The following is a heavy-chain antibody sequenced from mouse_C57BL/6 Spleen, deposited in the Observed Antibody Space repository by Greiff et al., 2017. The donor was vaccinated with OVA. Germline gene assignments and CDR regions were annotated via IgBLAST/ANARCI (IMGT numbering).Heavy chain of an antibody. CDR1: GYAFSSYW. J-gene: IGHJ4*01. V-gene: IGHV1-80*01. Sequence: QVQLQQSGAELVKPGASVKISCKASGYAFSSYWMNWVKQRPGKGLEWIGQIYPGDGDTNYNGKFKGKATLTADKSSSTAYMQLSSLTSEDSAVYFCARGEAYYSNYDAMDYWGQGTSVTVSS. D-gene: IGHD2-5*01. CDR3: ARGEAYYSNYDAMDY. CDR2: IYPGDGDT.